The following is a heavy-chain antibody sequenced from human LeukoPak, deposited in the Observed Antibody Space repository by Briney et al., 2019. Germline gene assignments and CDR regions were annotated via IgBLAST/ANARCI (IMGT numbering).Heavy chain of an antibody. D-gene: IGHD3-22*01. J-gene: IGHJ4*02. CDR2: ISGSGGST. CDR3: AGDDSSGYSRY. CDR1: GFTLSSYA. Sequence: GGSLRLSCAASGFTLSSYAMSWVRQAPGKGLEWVSAISGSGGSTYYADSVKGRFTISRDNSKNTLYLQMNSLRAEDTAVYYCAGDDSSGYSRYWGQGTLVTVSS. V-gene: IGHV3-23*01.